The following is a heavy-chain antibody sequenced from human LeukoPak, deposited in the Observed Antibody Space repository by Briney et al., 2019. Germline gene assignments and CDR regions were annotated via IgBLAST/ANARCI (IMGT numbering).Heavy chain of an antibody. D-gene: IGHD2-2*01. J-gene: IGHJ6*03. CDR1: GFTFSSYS. V-gene: IGHV3-48*04. CDR3: ASLPRYYYYYMDV. Sequence: PGGSLRLSCAASGFTFSSYSMNWVRQAPGKGLEWVSYISSSGSTIYYADSVKGRFTISRDNAKNSLYLQMNSLRAEDTAVYYCASLPRYYYYYMDVWGKGTTVTISS. CDR2: ISSSGSTI.